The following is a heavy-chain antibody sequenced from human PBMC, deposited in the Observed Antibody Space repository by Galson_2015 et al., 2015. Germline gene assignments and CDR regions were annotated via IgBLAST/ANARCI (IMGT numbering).Heavy chain of an antibody. V-gene: IGHV1-69*04. CDR3: ARDRSGSAQT. J-gene: IGHJ4*02. Sequence: SVKVSCKASGGTFSSYAISWVRQAPGQGLEWMGRIIPILGIANYAQKFQGRVTITTDKSTSTAYMVLSSLRSEDTAVYYCARDRSGSAQTWGQGTLVTVSS. CDR2: IIPILGIA. CDR1: GGTFSSYA. D-gene: IGHD6-19*01.